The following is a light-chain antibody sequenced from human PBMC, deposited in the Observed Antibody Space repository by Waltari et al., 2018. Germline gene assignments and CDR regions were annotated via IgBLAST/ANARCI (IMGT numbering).Light chain of an antibody. J-gene: IGLJ2*01. CDR3: AAWDDSLKGVV. CDR1: NSNIRSNF. V-gene: IGLV1-44*01. CDR2: SND. Sequence: QSVLTQPPSASGTPGQRVTISCSGSNSNIRSNFVNWYQQPPGTAPKLFLYSNDHRPSGVPDRFSGSKSGTYASLAISGLQSEDEADYYCAAWDDSLKGVVFGGGTKLTVL.